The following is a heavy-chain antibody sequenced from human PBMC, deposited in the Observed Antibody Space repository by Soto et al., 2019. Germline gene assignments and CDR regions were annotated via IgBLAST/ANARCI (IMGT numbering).Heavy chain of an antibody. CDR1: GFTFSTYA. Sequence: QVQLVESGGGAVQPGRSLRLSCAASGFTFSTYAIHWVRQVPGKGLEWLAVISLDGSYEYYAGSVKGRFTISRDNSKNTLSLQMNSLGAEDTAVYYCARDSVAYSYGWYFDLWGRGTLVTVSS. CDR3: ARDSVAYSYGWYFDL. J-gene: IGHJ2*01. D-gene: IGHD5-18*01. V-gene: IGHV3-30*04. CDR2: ISLDGSYE.